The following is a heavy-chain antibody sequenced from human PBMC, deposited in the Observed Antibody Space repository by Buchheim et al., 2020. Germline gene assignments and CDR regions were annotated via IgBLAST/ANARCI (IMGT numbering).Heavy chain of an antibody. CDR3: ARDLGIAVAGSDS. CDR1: GFNFNTFW. D-gene: IGHD6-19*01. Sequence: EVQLVESGGGLVQPGGSLRLSCAAYGFNFNTFWMSWVRQAPGKGLEWVANIDQDGSQKYYVNSVKGRFTISRDNAQKSLVLQMNSLRADDTAVYYCARDLGIAVAGSDSWGQGIL. CDR2: IDQDGSQK. J-gene: IGHJ4*02. V-gene: IGHV3-7*01.